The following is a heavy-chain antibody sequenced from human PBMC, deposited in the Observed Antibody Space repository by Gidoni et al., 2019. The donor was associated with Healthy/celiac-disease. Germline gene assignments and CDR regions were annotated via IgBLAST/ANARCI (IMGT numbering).Heavy chain of an antibody. CDR1: GGSFSGYY. D-gene: IGHD6-25*01. J-gene: IGHJ6*03. V-gene: IGHV4-34*01. CDR2: INPSGST. Sequence: QAQLQQWGAGLLKPSQTLSLTCAVYGGSFSGYYWSRIRQPPGKGLEWIGGINPSGSTNYNPYLKSRVTISVDTAKNQFSLKLSSVTAADTAVYYCARGVSRGHYYYYYMDVWGKGTTVTVSS. CDR3: ARGVSRGHYYYYYMDV.